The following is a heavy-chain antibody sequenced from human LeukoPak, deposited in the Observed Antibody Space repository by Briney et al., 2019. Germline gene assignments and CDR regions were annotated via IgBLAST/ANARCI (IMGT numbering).Heavy chain of an antibody. CDR3: AKIRDASGSYYRPFAY. CDR1: GFTFSNYG. V-gene: IGHV3-30*18. Sequence: PGRSLRLSCAASGFTFSNYGMHWVRQVPGRGLEWVALTSYDGSDTYYADSVKGRFTISRDNSKNTPYLQMNSLRIEDTAVYYCAKIRDASGSYYRPFAYWGQGTLVTVS. J-gene: IGHJ4*02. CDR2: TSYDGSDT. D-gene: IGHD3-10*01.